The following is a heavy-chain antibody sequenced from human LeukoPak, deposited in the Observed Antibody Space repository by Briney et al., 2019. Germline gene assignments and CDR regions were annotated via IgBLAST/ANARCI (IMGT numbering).Heavy chain of an antibody. V-gene: IGHV1-2*02. J-gene: IGHJ4*02. CDR1: GYTFTDYY. CDR3: ARRYNILTGFLF. CDR2: INAYSGDT. Sequence: VATVKVSCKASGYTFTDYYVNWVRQAPGQGLEWMGWINAYSGDTNYAETFQGRVTMTRDTSITTAYMELNRLRSDDTAVYYCARRYNILTGFLFWGQGTLVTVPS. D-gene: IGHD3-9*01.